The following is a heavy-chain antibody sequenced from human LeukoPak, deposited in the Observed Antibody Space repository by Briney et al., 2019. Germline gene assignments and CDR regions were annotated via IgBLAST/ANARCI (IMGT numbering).Heavy chain of an antibody. CDR3: AKGGMSSSGLGD. Sequence: GGSLRLSCAASGFMFSRYAKSWVRQAPGKGLEWVSSISTDTDTYYADSVQGRFSISRDNSKNTQYLQMNSLRGEDTAVYYCAKGGMSSSGLGDWGQGTLVTVSS. D-gene: IGHD3-22*01. CDR1: GFMFSRYA. J-gene: IGHJ4*02. CDR2: ISTDTDT. V-gene: IGHV3-23*05.